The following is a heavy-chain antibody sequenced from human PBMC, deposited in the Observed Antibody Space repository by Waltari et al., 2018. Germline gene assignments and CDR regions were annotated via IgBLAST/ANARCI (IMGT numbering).Heavy chain of an antibody. V-gene: IGHV3-48*01. CDR1: GFTFRSYS. CDR3: ARERKEWLVRGENDY. D-gene: IGHD6-19*01. CDR2: ISSSSSTI. J-gene: IGHJ4*02. Sequence: EVQLVESGGGLVQPGGSLRLSCAASGFTFRSYSMHWVRQAPGKGLEWVSYISSSSSTIYYADSVKGRFTISRDNAKNSLYLQMKSLRAEDTAVYYCARERKEWLVRGENDYWGQGTLVTVSS.